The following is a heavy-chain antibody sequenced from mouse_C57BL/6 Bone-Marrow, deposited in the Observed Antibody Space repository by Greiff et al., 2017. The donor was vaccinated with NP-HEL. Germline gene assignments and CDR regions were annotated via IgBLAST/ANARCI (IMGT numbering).Heavy chain of an antibody. CDR3: ARSAVVAPFAY. D-gene: IGHD1-1*01. Sequence: QVQLKQSGAELVRPGASVKLSCKASGYTFTDYYINWVKQRPGQGLEWIARIYPGSGNTYYNEKFKGKATLTAEKSSSTAYMQLSSLTSEDSAVYFCARSAVVAPFAYWGQGTLVTVSA. CDR2: IYPGSGNT. V-gene: IGHV1-76*01. J-gene: IGHJ3*01. CDR1: GYTFTDYY.